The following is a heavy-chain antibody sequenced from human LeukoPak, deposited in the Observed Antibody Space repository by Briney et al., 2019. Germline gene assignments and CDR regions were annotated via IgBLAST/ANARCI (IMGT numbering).Heavy chain of an antibody. D-gene: IGHD3-16*01. V-gene: IGHV1-18*01. CDR2: ISTYDGKT. J-gene: IGHJ4*02. Sequence: ASVKVSCKASGYTFTNYGISWVRQAPGQGLEWMGWISTYDGKTNYAQKLQGKFTMTTDTSTSTAYMELRRLRSDDTAFYYCARDQGRYGPRTHEGNWGQGTLVTVSS. CDR3: ARDQGRYGPRTHEGN. CDR1: GYTFTNYG.